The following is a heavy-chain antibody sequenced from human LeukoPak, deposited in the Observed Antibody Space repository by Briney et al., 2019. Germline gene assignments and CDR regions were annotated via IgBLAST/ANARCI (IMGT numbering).Heavy chain of an antibody. D-gene: IGHD6-13*01. CDR3: AKGVAAAGTGWFDP. Sequence: GRSLRLSRAASGFTFDDYAMHWVRQAPGKGLEWVSGISWNSGSIGYADSVKGRFTISRDNAKNSLYLQMNSLRAEDTALYYCAKGVAAAGTGWFDPWGQGTLVTVSS. J-gene: IGHJ5*02. V-gene: IGHV3-9*01. CDR2: ISWNSGSI. CDR1: GFTFDDYA.